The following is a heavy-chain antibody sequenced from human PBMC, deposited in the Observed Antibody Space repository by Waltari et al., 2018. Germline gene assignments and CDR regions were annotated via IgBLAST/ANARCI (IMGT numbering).Heavy chain of an antibody. CDR2: ITGGGGAT. J-gene: IGHJ5*02. CDR3: AKGKASGLVDWFDP. CDR1: GFTFSNYA. V-gene: IGHV3-23*01. Sequence: EVQLLESGGGLVQPGGSLRPSCAAFGFTFSNYAMMWVRQAPGKGLEWVSSITGGGGATFYADSVKGRFTISRDNSKNTLYVQMHSLRVDDSAIYYCAKGKASGLVDWFDPWGQGTLVTVSS. D-gene: IGHD6-19*01.